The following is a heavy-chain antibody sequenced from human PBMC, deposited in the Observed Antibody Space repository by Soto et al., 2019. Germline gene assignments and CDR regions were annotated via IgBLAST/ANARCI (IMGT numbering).Heavy chain of an antibody. CDR1: GGFVSSGSYY. Sequence: QVQLQQWGAGLLKPSETLSLTCAVYGGFVSSGSYYWSWIRQPLGKGLEWIGEMSHSGGTHFNPSLKSRVTLSVDTSKNQFSLKMSSVTAADTALYYCARVERGTATTVVDAFDIWGPGTMVTVSS. V-gene: IGHV4-34*01. CDR2: MSHSGGT. CDR3: ARVERGTATTVVDAFDI. D-gene: IGHD1-1*01. J-gene: IGHJ3*02.